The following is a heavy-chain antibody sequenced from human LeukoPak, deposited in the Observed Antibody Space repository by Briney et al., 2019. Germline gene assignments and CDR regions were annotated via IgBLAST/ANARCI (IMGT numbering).Heavy chain of an antibody. CDR2: FIPIFGTA. V-gene: IGHV1-69*13. Sequence: SVKVSRKASAATFSSYAISRVRQAPGPGLEWMGGFIPIFGTANSAQKFQGRVRIAADESTRTDYMELSSLRSEDTAVYYCERGLVRDYDILTGQLDYWGQGTLVTVSS. D-gene: IGHD3-9*01. CDR3: ERGLVRDYDILTGQLDY. CDR1: AATFSSYA. J-gene: IGHJ4*02.